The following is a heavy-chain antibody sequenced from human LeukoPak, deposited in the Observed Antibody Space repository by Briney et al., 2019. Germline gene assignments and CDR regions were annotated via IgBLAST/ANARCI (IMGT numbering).Heavy chain of an antibody. Sequence: GGSLRLSCAASGFTVSSNYMSWVRQAPGKGLEWVSVIYSGGSTYYADSVKGRFTISRDNSKNTLYLQMNSLRAEDTAVYYCAKLNIAAAAPFDYWGQGTLVTVSS. J-gene: IGHJ4*02. V-gene: IGHV3-53*01. CDR2: IYSGGST. CDR3: AKLNIAAAAPFDY. CDR1: GFTVSSNY. D-gene: IGHD6-13*01.